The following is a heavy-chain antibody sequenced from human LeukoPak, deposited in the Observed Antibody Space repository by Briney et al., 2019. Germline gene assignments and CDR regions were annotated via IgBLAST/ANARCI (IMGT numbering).Heavy chain of an antibody. CDR1: GYTFTGYY. V-gene: IGHV1-2*06. J-gene: IGHJ6*02. CDR3: ARVDSSGYFYYYYYGMDV. Sequence: ASVKVSCKASGYTFTGYYMHWARQAPGQGLEWMGRINPNSGGTNYAQKFQGRVTMTRDTSISTAYMELSRLRSDDTAVYYCARVDSSGYFYYYYYGMDVWGQGTTVTVSS. CDR2: INPNSGGT. D-gene: IGHD3-22*01.